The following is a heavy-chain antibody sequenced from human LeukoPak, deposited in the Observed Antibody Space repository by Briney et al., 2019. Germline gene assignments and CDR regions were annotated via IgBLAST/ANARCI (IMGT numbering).Heavy chain of an antibody. CDR2: ISYDGSEK. CDR3: AKLIAVAGNGDY. V-gene: IGHV3-30*18. D-gene: IGHD6-19*01. CDR1: GFTFNIYA. J-gene: IGHJ4*02. Sequence: GGSLRLSCEASGFTFNIYAMHWVRQAPGKGLEGLAVISYDGSEKYYADSVKGRFTISRDNSKNTLYLQMNSLRAEDTAVYYCAKLIAVAGNGDYWGQGTLVTVSS.